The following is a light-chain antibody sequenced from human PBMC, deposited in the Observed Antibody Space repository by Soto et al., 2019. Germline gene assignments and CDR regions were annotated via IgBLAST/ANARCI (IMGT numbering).Light chain of an antibody. CDR1: SSDVGGYNY. Sequence: QSVLTHPASVSGSPGQSITISCTGTSSDVGGYNYVSWYQQHPGKAPKLMIYDVSNRPSGVSYRFSGSKSGNTASLTISGLQAEDEADYYCSSYTSSSLHVFGTGTKVTV. J-gene: IGLJ1*01. CDR2: DVS. CDR3: SSYTSSSLHV. V-gene: IGLV2-14*03.